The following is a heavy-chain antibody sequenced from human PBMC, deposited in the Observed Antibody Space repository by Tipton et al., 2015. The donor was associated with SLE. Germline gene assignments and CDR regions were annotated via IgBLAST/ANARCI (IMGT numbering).Heavy chain of an antibody. J-gene: IGHJ6*03. V-gene: IGHV4-34*01. Sequence: TLSLTCAVYGGSFSGYYWSWIRQPPGKGLEWIGEINHSGGTSYNPSLKSRVTISVDTSKNQFSLKLSSVTAADTAVYYCARAPGLDMEYDYYFSMYVWGKDTTVTGSS. CDR3: ARAPGLDMEYDYYFSMYV. D-gene: IGHD3-3*01. CDR2: INHSGGT. CDR1: GGSFSGYY.